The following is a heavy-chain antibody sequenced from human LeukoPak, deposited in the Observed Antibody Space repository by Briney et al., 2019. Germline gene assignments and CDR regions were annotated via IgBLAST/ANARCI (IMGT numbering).Heavy chain of an antibody. CDR3: ARDPYSGNCGNTYYYYMDV. CDR1: GFTFSSDA. D-gene: IGHD1-26*01. Sequence: PGGSLRLSCVASGFTFSSDAMHWVRQTPGKGLEWVAVISYDGNEKYQVDSVKGRFTISRDNAKNSLYLQMNSLRAEDTAVYYCARDPYSGNCGNTYYYYMDVWGKGTTVTISS. J-gene: IGHJ6*03. V-gene: IGHV3-30-3*01. CDR2: ISYDGNEK.